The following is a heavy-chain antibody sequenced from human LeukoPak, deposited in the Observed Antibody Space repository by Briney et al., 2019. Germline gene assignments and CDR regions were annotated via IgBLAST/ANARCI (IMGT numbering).Heavy chain of an antibody. V-gene: IGHV4-4*07. CDR2: IYTSGST. J-gene: IGHJ6*02. D-gene: IGHD3-3*01. CDR3: ARDPGDYDSLTYYYYGIDV. Sequence: PSETLSLTCTVSGGSISSYYWSWIRQPAGKGLEWIGRIYTSGSTNYNPSLKSRVTMTVETSQNQFSLKLSYVSAADTAVYYCARDPGDYDSLTYYYYGIDVWGQGTTVTVSS. CDR1: GGSISSYY.